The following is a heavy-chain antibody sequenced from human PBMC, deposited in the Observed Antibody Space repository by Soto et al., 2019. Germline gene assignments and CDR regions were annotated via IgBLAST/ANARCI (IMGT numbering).Heavy chain of an antibody. CDR3: ARGMITFGVVIVIQRYFYGMGV. D-gene: IGHD3-16*02. Sequence: QVQLVQSGAEVKKPGASVKVSCKASGYTFTSYGISWVRQAPGQGLEWKGWISAYNGNTNYAQKLQGRGTMTTDTSTSRGYIELKSLRAGGTAVYYCARGMITFGVVIVIQRYFYGMGVWGQGTTVNGS. CDR1: GYTFTSYG. J-gene: IGHJ6*02. V-gene: IGHV1-18*01. CDR2: ISAYNGNT.